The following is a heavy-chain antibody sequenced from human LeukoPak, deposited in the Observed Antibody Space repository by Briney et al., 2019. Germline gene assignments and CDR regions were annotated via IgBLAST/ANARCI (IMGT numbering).Heavy chain of an antibody. CDR2: VYDSGST. Sequence: SETLSLTCTVSGASISSYYWTWIRQPPGKGLEWIGYVYDSGSTNFNPSLKSRVTISLDTTRNQFSLKLSSVTAADTAVYYCARVPTQGLFDYWGQGTLVTVSS. CDR1: GASISSYY. J-gene: IGHJ4*02. CDR3: ARVPTQGLFDY. V-gene: IGHV4-59*01.